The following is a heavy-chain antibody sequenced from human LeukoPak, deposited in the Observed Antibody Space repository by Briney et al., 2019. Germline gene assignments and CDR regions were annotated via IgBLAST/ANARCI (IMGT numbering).Heavy chain of an antibody. Sequence: TSETLSLTCTVSGSSISIFYWSWIRQPAGKGLDWIGRIHSSGSINHNPSLKGRVTLSVDTYKNQFSLKLTSVAAADPAVYYCARVGYYDSSGYYWFDTWGQGTLVTVSS. CDR3: ARVGYYDSSGYYWFDT. V-gene: IGHV4-4*07. D-gene: IGHD3-22*01. CDR1: GSSISIFY. J-gene: IGHJ5*02. CDR2: IHSSGSI.